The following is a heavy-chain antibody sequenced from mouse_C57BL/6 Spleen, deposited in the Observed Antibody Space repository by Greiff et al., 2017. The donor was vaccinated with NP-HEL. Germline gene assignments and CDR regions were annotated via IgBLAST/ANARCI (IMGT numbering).Heavy chain of an antibody. D-gene: IGHD3-3*01. V-gene: IGHV5-17*01. Sequence: EVQLQQSGGGLVKPGGSLKLSCAASGFTFSDYGMHWVRQAPEKGLEWVAYISSGSSTIYYADTVKGRFTISRDNAKNTLFLQMTSLRSEDTAMYYCARTGDGYFDVWGTGTTVTVSS. CDR2: ISSGSSTI. J-gene: IGHJ1*03. CDR3: ARTGDGYFDV. CDR1: GFTFSDYG.